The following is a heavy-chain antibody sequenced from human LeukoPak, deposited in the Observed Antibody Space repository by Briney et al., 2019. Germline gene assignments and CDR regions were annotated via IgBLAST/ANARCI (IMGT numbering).Heavy chain of an antibody. J-gene: IGHJ3*01. D-gene: IGHD4-17*01. CDR3: AREAFTTVTTATDAFDF. V-gene: IGHV1-2*02. CDR2: INPNSGAS. CDR1: GYTFTDYY. Sequence: ASVKVSCKASGYTFTDYYIHWVRQAPGQELEWMGWINPNSGASNYAQKFQGRVTMTRDTSISTAYMELSSLRSDDTAVYYCAREAFTTVTTATDAFDFWGQGTMVTVSS.